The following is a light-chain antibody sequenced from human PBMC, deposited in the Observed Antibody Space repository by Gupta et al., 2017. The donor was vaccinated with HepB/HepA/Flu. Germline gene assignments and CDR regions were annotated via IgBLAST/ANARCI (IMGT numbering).Light chain of an antibody. J-gene: IGLJ2*01. V-gene: IGLV3-21*04. CDR1: KIGSKS. Sequence: YVLTQPPSVSVAPGQTARITCGGNKIGSKSVFCYQQKPGQSPVLVIYYDSDWPSGIPERFSGANSVNTATLTISRVEAGDEADYYVQVWDSSSDQVVFGGGTKLTVL. CDR3: QVWDSSSDQVV. CDR2: YDS.